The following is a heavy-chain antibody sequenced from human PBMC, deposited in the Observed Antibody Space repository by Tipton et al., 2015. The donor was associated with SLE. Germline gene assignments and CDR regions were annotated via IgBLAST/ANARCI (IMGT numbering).Heavy chain of an antibody. Sequence: SLRLSCAASGFTFVDYAMHWVRHAPGKGLEWVSGISWNSGSIGYADSVKGRFTISRDNAKNSLYLQMNSLRAEDTALYYCAKARYSSFDAFDIWGQGTMVTVSS. V-gene: IGHV3-9*01. CDR3: AKARYSSFDAFDI. CDR2: ISWNSGSI. CDR1: GFTFVDYA. J-gene: IGHJ3*02. D-gene: IGHD6-13*01.